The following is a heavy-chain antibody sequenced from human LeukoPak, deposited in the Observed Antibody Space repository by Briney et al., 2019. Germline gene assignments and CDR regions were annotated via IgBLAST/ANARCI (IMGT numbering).Heavy chain of an antibody. Sequence: GGSLRLSCAASGFGFDEYAMHWVRQAPGKGLEWVSGISLNSGSIGYADAVKGRFTISRDNAKNSLFLQMKSLRVEDTAFYYCVKDTAPEYYYDSSGYFQQWGQGAMVTVSS. CDR3: VKDTAPEYYYDSSGYFQQ. CDR2: ISLNSGSI. CDR1: GFGFDEYA. D-gene: IGHD3-22*01. V-gene: IGHV3-9*01. J-gene: IGHJ1*01.